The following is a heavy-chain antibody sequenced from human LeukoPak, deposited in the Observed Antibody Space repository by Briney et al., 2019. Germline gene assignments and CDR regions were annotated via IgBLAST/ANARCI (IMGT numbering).Heavy chain of an antibody. J-gene: IGHJ4*02. Sequence: PSETLSLTCAVYGGSFSGYYWSWIRQPPGKGLEWIGEINYSGSTNYNPSLKSRVTISVDTSKNQFSLKLSSVTAADTAVYYCARELRAYDFWSGYPDYWGQGTLVTVSS. CDR2: INYSGST. CDR1: GGSFSGYY. CDR3: ARELRAYDFWSGYPDY. V-gene: IGHV4-34*01. D-gene: IGHD3-3*01.